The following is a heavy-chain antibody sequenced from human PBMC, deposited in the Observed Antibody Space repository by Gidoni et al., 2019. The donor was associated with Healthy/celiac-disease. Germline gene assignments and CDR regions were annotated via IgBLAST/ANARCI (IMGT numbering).Heavy chain of an antibody. D-gene: IGHD3-16*01. J-gene: IGHJ4*02. CDR3: AKGNSYDYVWGSYWFDY. V-gene: IGHV3-23*01. Sequence: TISRDNSKNTLYLQMNSLRAEDTAVYYCAKGNSYDYVWGSYWFDYWGQGTLVTVSS.